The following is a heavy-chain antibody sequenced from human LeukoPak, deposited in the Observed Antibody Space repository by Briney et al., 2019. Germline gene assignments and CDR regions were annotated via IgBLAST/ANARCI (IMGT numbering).Heavy chain of an antibody. CDR2: ISGSGGTT. J-gene: IGHJ4*02. CDR1: GFTFSSYA. V-gene: IGHV3-23*01. CDR3: AKGVDGSGTLIF. D-gene: IGHD3-10*01. Sequence: GGSLRLSCAASGFTFSSYAMSWVRKAPGKGLEWVSVISGSGGTTYYADSVKGRFTISRDNSKNTLYLQMNSLRAEDTAVYYCAKGVDGSGTLIFWGQGTLVTVSS.